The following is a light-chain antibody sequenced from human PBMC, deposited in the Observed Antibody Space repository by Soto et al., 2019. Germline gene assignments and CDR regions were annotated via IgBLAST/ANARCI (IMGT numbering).Light chain of an antibody. J-gene: IGKJ3*01. Sequence: DIQMTQSPSSVSASVGDRVTITCRASQGISNWLAWYQQRPGKAPKLLIYAASNLQSGVPTRFGGSGSGTDFTLTINSLQPEDSATYYCQQDIHFPFPFGPGTKVDV. CDR1: QGISNW. CDR3: QQDIHFPFP. CDR2: AAS. V-gene: IGKV1-12*02.